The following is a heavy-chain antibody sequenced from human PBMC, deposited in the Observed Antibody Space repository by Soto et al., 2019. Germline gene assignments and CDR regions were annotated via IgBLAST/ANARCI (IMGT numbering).Heavy chain of an antibody. V-gene: IGHV3-74*01. CDR1: GFTFNTYW. CDR2: INSDGTKT. J-gene: IGHJ5*02. CDR3: ATVATNSYNWLDP. Sequence: EVQLVESGGILVQPGGSLRLSCAASGFTFNTYWMHWVRQAPGKGLVWVSRINSDGTKTTYADSVKGRFTISRDNAKNTVYLQMNILRAEDTAVYYCATVATNSYNWLDPWGQGTLVTVSS. D-gene: IGHD5-12*01.